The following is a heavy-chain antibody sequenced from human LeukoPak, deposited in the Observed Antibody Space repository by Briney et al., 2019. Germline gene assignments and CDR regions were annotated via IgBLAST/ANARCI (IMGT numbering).Heavy chain of an antibody. CDR3: ARLSIDASCLDY. CDR2: TPSSGST. V-gene: IGHV4-61*02. Sequence: SETLSLTCTVSGGSITSDDYYWSWIRQPAGKGLEWIGRTPSSGSTDYNPSLKRRVTISLDTFMNNFSLKLSSVTAADTAVYYCARLSIDASCLDYWAREPWSPSPQ. J-gene: IGHJ4*02. D-gene: IGHD2-8*01. CDR1: GGSITSDDYY.